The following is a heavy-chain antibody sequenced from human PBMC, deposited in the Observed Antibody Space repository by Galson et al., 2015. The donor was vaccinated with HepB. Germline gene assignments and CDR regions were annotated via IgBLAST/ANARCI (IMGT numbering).Heavy chain of an antibody. V-gene: IGHV3-23*01. Sequence: SLRLSCAASGFTFSSYAMSWVRQAPGKGLGWVSAISGSGGSTYYADSVKGRFTISRDNSKNTLYLQMNSLRAEDTAVYYCAKDRRSGGGIVAPYGMDVWGQGTTVTVSS. D-gene: IGHD2-15*01. CDR2: ISGSGGST. CDR3: AKDRRSGGGIVAPYGMDV. J-gene: IGHJ6*02. CDR1: GFTFSSYA.